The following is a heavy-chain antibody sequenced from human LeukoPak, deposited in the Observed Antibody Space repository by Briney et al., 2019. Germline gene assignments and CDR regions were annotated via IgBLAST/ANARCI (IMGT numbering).Heavy chain of an antibody. J-gene: IGHJ6*02. D-gene: IGHD6-6*01. CDR3: ARNKPITAFFGMDV. V-gene: IGHV3-30*04. CDR1: GFSFSDYA. Sequence: GGSLRLSCAASGFSFSDYALHWVRQAPGKGLEWVAVISYGGTKEYYADSVKGRFTISKDNSKNTLYLQMNSLRHEDMAVYYCARNKPITAFFGMDVWGQGTTVIVSS. CDR2: ISYGGTKE.